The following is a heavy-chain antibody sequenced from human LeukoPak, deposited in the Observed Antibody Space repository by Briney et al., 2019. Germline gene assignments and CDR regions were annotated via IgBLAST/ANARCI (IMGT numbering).Heavy chain of an antibody. CDR3: ARGVHQNLVVVVAATALFDY. Sequence: ASVKVSCKASGYTFTGYYMHWVRQAPGQGLEWMGRINPNSGGTNYAQKFQGRVTMTRDTSISTAYMELSRLRSDDTAVYYCARGVHQNLVVVVAATALFDYWGQGTLVTVSS. V-gene: IGHV1-2*06. CDR1: GYTFTGYY. D-gene: IGHD2-15*01. CDR2: INPNSGGT. J-gene: IGHJ4*02.